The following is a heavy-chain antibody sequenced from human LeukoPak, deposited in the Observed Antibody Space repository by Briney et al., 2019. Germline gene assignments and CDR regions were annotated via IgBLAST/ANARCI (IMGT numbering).Heavy chain of an antibody. V-gene: IGHV3-33*03. CDR1: GFTFSSYG. D-gene: IGHD2-8*01. CDR2: VWNDGTKK. CDR3: AKDHCSNGVCSGLDP. J-gene: IGHJ5*02. Sequence: PGRPLRLSCEASGFTFSSYGMHWVRQAPGKGLEWVAVVWNDGTKKYYADSVKGRFTISRDKSKNTLYLQMYSLRAEDTAVYYCAKDHCSNGVCSGLDPWGQGTLVTVSS.